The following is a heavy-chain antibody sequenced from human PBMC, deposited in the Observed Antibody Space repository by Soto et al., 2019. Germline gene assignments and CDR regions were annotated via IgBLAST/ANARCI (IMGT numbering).Heavy chain of an antibody. D-gene: IGHD1-26*01. J-gene: IGHJ6*02. CDR2: IIPIFGTA. Sequence: SVKVSCKASGGTFSSYAISWVRQAPGQGLEWMGGIIPIFGTANYAQKFQGRVTITADESTSTAYMELSSLRSEDTAVYYCAIGIYNYYYYGMDVWGQGTTVTVSS. V-gene: IGHV1-69*13. CDR3: AIGIYNYYYYGMDV. CDR1: GGTFSSYA.